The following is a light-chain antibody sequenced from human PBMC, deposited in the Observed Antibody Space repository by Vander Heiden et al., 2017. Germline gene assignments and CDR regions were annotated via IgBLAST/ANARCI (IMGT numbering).Light chain of an antibody. CDR2: DDS. Sequence: SYVLPQPPSVSVAPCQTATITCGGNNIARKSVSWYQQKPGQAPVLVVYDDSVRPSAIPARFSGSNSGNTATLTISRVEAGDEADYFCQVWDNSSEHPVFGGGTKLTVL. CDR1: NIARKS. J-gene: IGLJ3*02. V-gene: IGLV3-21*02. CDR3: QVWDNSSEHPV.